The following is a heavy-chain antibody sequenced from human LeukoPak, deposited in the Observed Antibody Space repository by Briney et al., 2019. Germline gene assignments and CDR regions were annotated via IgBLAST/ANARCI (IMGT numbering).Heavy chain of an antibody. J-gene: IGHJ4*02. CDR1: GFTFSSYA. V-gene: IGHV3-23*01. CDR3: AKDCSGYYGAFDF. D-gene: IGHD3-3*01. CDR2: ISDSGGST. Sequence: GGSLRLSCAASGFTFSSYAMSWVRQAPGKGLEWVSAISDSGGSTYYADSVKGRFTISRDNSRNTLSLQMNSLRAEDTAVYYCAKDCSGYYGAFDFWGQGTLVTVSS.